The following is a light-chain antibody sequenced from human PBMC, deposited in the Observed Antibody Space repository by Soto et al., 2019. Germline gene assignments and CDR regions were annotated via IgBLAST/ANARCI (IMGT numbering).Light chain of an antibody. CDR2: AAS. CDR3: HQYYSYPLT. J-gene: IGKJ3*01. V-gene: IGKV1-8*01. CDR1: QAIGSL. Sequence: ALRMTQSPSSFSASTGDRVTITCRASQAIGSLLAWYQQKPGKAPKLLIYAASTLQSGVPSRFSGSGSGTDFTLTIRSLQSEDFATYYCHQYYSYPLTFGPGTKVDIK.